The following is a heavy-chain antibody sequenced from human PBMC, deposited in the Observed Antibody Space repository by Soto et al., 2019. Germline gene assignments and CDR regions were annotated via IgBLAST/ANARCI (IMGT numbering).Heavy chain of an antibody. Sequence: QVQLVESGGGVVQPGGSLRLSCEASGFNFNTYGMHWVRQSPGKGLEWVAIIWYEGSNKNYADSVEGRFAISRDNSQEPMWLPMNNLRDEDTAVYYCARDKGPVAARVSLDYWGQGTLVTVSS. CDR2: IWYEGSNK. V-gene: IGHV3-33*01. CDR1: GFNFNTYG. D-gene: IGHD6-6*01. CDR3: ARDKGPVAARVSLDY. J-gene: IGHJ4*02.